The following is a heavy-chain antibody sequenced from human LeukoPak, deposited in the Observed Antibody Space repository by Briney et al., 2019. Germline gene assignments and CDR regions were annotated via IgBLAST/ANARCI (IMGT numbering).Heavy chain of an antibody. CDR1: GFTFSSYG. D-gene: IGHD6-13*01. V-gene: IGHV3-30*18. J-gene: IGHJ4*02. CDR3: AKAPYSSSSPGYY. Sequence: PGGSLRLSCAASGFTFSSYGMHWVRQAPGKGLEWVAVISYDGSNKYYADSVKGRFTISRDNSKNTLYLQMNSLRAEDTAVYYCAKAPYSSSSPGYYWGQGTLVTVSS. CDR2: ISYDGSNK.